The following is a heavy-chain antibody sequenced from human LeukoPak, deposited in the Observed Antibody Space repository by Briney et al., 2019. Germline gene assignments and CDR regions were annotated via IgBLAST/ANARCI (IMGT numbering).Heavy chain of an antibody. CDR3: ARHRWSYMAYAIGVDYMDV. CDR2: IYHSGST. D-gene: IGHD2-8*01. J-gene: IGHJ6*03. Sequence: SETLSLTCAVSGYSISSGYYWGWIRQPPGKGLEWIGSIYHSGSTYYNPSLKSRVTISVDTSKNQFSLKLSSVTAADTAVYYCARHRWSYMAYAIGVDYMDVWGKGTTVTVSS. CDR1: GYSISSGYY. V-gene: IGHV4-38-2*01.